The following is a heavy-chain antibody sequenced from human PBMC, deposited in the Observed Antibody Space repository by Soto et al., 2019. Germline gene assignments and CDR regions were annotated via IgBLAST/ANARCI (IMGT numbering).Heavy chain of an antibody. CDR3: ARVDDSSGFFFGGIKKFPAYFDY. CDR1: GGSISSYY. CDR2: IYYSGST. Sequence: TSETLSLTCTVSGGSISSYYWSWIRQPPGKGLEWIGYIYYSGSTNYNPSLKSRVTISVDTSRNQFSLKLSSVTAADTAVYYCARVDDSSGFFFGGIKKFPAYFDYWGQGTLVTVSS. D-gene: IGHD3-22*01. J-gene: IGHJ4*02. V-gene: IGHV4-59*01.